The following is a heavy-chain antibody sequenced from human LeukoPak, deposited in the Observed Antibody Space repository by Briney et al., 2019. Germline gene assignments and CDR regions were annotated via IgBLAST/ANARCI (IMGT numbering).Heavy chain of an antibody. V-gene: IGHV4-34*01. D-gene: IGHD2-2*01. CDR3: APRCAGYCSSTGCYDWFDP. CDR2: INHSGST. CDR1: GGSFSGYY. Sequence: SETLSLTCAVYGGSFSGYYWSWIRQPPGKGLEWIGEINHSGSTNYNPSLKSRVTISVDTSKNQFSLKLSSVTAADTAVYYCAPRCAGYCSSTGCYDWFDPWGQGTLVTVSS. J-gene: IGHJ5*02.